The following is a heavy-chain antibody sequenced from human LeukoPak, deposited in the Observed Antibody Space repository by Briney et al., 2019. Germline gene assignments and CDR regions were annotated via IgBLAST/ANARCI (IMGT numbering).Heavy chain of an antibody. D-gene: IGHD7-27*01. CDR1: GFTFSSYG. CDR2: IWYDGSNK. CDR3: ARDLGYSRSYFDY. J-gene: IGHJ4*02. Sequence: PGGSLRLSCAASGFTFSSYGVHWVRQAPGKGLEWVAVIWYDGSNKYYADSVKGRFTISRDNSKNTLYLQMNSLRAEDTAVYYCARDLGYSRSYFDYWGQGTLVTVSS. V-gene: IGHV3-33*01.